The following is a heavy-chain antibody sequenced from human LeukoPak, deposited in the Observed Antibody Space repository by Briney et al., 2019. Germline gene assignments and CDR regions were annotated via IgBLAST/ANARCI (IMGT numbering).Heavy chain of an antibody. Sequence: GGSLRLSCAASGFTFDDYAMHWVRQAPGKGLEWVSGISWNSGSIGYADSAKGRFTISRDNAKNSLYLQMNSLRAEDTALYYCAKDRGSSGWPNWFDPWGEGTLVTVSS. D-gene: IGHD6-19*01. CDR2: ISWNSGSI. CDR3: AKDRGSSGWPNWFDP. J-gene: IGHJ5*02. V-gene: IGHV3-9*01. CDR1: GFTFDDYA.